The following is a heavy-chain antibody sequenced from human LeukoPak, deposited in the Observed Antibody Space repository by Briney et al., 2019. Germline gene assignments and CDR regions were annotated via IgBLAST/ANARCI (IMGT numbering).Heavy chain of an antibody. CDR1: GGSISSYY. V-gene: IGHV4-59*01. Sequence: SETLSLTCTVSGGSISSYYWSWIRQPPGKGLEWIGNIYDRGSTKYNPSLKSRVPISVDTYKNQFSLRLSSVTAADTAVYYCARGRTLDHWGQGTLVTVSS. CDR2: IYDRGST. J-gene: IGHJ4*02. CDR3: ARGRTLDH.